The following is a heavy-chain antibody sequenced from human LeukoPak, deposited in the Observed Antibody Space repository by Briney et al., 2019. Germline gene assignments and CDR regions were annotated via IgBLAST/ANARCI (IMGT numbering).Heavy chain of an antibody. CDR3: PRDSTGSYFRLGY. J-gene: IGHJ4*02. CDR1: GFTFSSYD. V-gene: IGHV3-48*03. Sequence: GGSLRLSCAVSGFTFSSYDMNWVRQAPGKGREWVSYISTRGSSRSYADSVKGRFAISRDNAKNSLYLQMHSLRADYTAVYYCPRDSTGSYFRLGYWGQGTLVTVSS. D-gene: IGHD1-26*01. CDR2: ISTRGSSR.